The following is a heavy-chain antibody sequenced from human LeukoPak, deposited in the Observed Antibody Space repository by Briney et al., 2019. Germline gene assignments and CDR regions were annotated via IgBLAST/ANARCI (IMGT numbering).Heavy chain of an antibody. CDR1: GFTFSSYA. CDR2: IKPDGGEK. Sequence: GGSLRLSCAASGFTFSSYAMHWVRQAPGKGLEWLANIKPDGGEKYYVDSVRGRFTISRDNAERSLYLQINSVRAEDTAVYYCARDSFGWNSCDYWGQGTLVTVSS. J-gene: IGHJ4*02. CDR3: ARDSFGWNSCDY. D-gene: IGHD1-7*01. V-gene: IGHV3-7*01.